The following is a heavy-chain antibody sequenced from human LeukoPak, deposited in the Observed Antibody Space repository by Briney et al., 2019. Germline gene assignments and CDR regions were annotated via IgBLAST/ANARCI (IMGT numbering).Heavy chain of an antibody. CDR2: IIPIFGTA. D-gene: IGHD5-18*01. J-gene: IGHJ4*02. V-gene: IGHV1-69*13. CDR3: ARDPYSYGSTSFDY. Sequence: SVKVSCKASGGTFSSYAISWVRQAPGQGLEWMGGIIPIFGTANYAQKFQGRVTITADESTSTAYMELSSLRSEDTAVYYCARDPYSYGSTSFDYWGQGTLVTVSS. CDR1: GGTFSSYA.